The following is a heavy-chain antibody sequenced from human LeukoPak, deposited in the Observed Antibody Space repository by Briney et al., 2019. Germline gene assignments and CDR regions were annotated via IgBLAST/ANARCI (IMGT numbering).Heavy chain of an antibody. D-gene: IGHD3-3*01. V-gene: IGHV3-15*01. Sequence: GGSLRLSCAASGFMFTDYWMHWVRQAPGKGLEWVGRIKSKTDGGTTDYAAPVKGRFTISRDDSKNTLYLQMNSLKTEDTAVYYCLYSYYDFWSAGVSPWCWGQGTLVTVSS. CDR2: IKSKTDGGTT. CDR1: GFMFTDYW. CDR3: LYSYYDFWSAGVSPWC. J-gene: IGHJ4*02.